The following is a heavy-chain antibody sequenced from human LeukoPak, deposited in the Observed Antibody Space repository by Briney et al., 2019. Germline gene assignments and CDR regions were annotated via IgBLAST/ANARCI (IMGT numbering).Heavy chain of an antibody. V-gene: IGHV3-33*01. Sequence: GGSLRLSCAASGFTFSSYGMHWVRQAPGKGLEWVAVIWYDGSNKYYADSVKGRFTISRDNSKNTLYLQMNSLRAEDTAVYYCARDDDHTTVDPWGQGTLVTVS. CDR2: IWYDGSNK. J-gene: IGHJ5*02. D-gene: IGHD1-1*01. CDR1: GFTFSSYG. CDR3: ARDDDHTTVDP.